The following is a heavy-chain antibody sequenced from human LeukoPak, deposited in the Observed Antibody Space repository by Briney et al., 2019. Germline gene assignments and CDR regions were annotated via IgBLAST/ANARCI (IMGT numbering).Heavy chain of an antibody. CDR2: IVPIFGIA. D-gene: IGHD5-18*01. CDR3: ARSIQLWPEGYYGMDV. J-gene: IGHJ6*02. V-gene: IGHV1-69*04. CDR1: GGTFSSYA. Sequence: SVKVSCKASGGTFSSYAISWVRQAPGQGLEWMGRIVPIFGIANYAQKFQGRVTITADKSTSTAYMELSSLRSEDTAVYYCARSIQLWPEGYYGMDVWGQGTTVTVSS.